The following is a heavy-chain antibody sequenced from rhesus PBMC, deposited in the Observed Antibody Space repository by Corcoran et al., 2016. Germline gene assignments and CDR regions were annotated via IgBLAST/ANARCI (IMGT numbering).Heavy chain of an antibody. V-gene: IGHV4-169*01. J-gene: IGHJ4*01. CDR2: IYGSGSST. Sequence: QLQLQESGPGLVKPSETLSLTCAVPGGPISSSHWSWIRQAPGTGLEWIGDIYGSGSSTNYNPSLKSRVTLSVDTSKNQLSLKLSSVTAADTAVYYCAMLCGSWNCYFDYWGQGVLVTVSS. CDR1: GGPISSSH. CDR3: AMLCGSWNCYFDY. D-gene: IGHD6-25*01.